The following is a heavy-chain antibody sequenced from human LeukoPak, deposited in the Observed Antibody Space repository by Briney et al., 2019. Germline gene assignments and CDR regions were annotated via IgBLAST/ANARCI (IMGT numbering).Heavy chain of an antibody. D-gene: IGHD6-13*01. CDR1: GGSISSGSYY. Sequence: SQTLSLTXTASGGSISSGSYYWGWIRQPPGKGLEWIGSIYYSGSTYYNPSLKSRVTISVDTSKNQFSLKLSSVTAADTAVYYCARPEGGSSIDYWGQGTLVTVSS. V-gene: IGHV4-39*01. CDR2: IYYSGST. CDR3: ARPEGGSSIDY. J-gene: IGHJ4*02.